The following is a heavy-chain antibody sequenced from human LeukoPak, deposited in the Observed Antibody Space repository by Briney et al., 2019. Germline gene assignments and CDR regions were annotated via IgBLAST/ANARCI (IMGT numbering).Heavy chain of an antibody. V-gene: IGHV3-33*08. CDR2: IWYDGSNK. D-gene: IGHD6-13*01. CDR3: ARDRSTYSSSWYVDY. J-gene: IGHJ4*02. Sequence: GGSLRLSCAASGFTFSSYAMHWVRQAPGKGLEWVAVIWYDGSNKYYADSVKGRFTISRHNSKNTLYLQMNTLRAEDTAVYYCARDRSTYSSSWYVDYWGQGTLVTVSS. CDR1: GFTFSSYA.